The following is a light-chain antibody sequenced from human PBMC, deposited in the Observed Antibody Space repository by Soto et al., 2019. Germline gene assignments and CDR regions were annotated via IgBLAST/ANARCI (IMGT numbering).Light chain of an antibody. Sequence: DIQMTQAPSSLSASVGDRVTITFQASQDISNLLNWYQQKPGKAPRLLIYDASNLETGVPSRFSGSGSGTDFTFTISSLQPEDIATYYCQQYDNLPLTFGQGTRLEIK. V-gene: IGKV1-33*01. CDR3: QQYDNLPLT. CDR1: QDISNL. J-gene: IGKJ5*01. CDR2: DAS.